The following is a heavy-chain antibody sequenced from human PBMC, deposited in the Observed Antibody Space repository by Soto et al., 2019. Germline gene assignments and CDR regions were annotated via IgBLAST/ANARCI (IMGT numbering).Heavy chain of an antibody. CDR3: ARGTCSGGGCYSFYFDY. CDR1: GYTFTSYA. CDR2: INAGNGNT. V-gene: IGHV1-3*01. J-gene: IGHJ4*02. D-gene: IGHD2-15*01. Sequence: ASVKVSCKASGYTFTSYAMHWVRQAPGQRLEWMGWINAGNGNTEYSQKFLGRVTITRDTSANTAYIKLSSLRSEDTAVYFCARGTCSGGGCYSFYFDYWGQGTLVTVSS.